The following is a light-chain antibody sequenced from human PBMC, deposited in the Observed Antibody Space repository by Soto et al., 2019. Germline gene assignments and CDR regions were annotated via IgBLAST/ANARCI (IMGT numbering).Light chain of an antibody. Sequence: SALTQPASVSGSPGQSITISCTGTSSDVGGYNYVSWYQQHPGKAPKLIIYDVSNRPSGVSNRFSGSKSGNTASLTISGLQAEDEADYYCNSYTSSSTRVFGGGTKLTVL. CDR3: NSYTSSSTRV. CDR1: SSDVGGYNY. V-gene: IGLV2-14*01. CDR2: DVS. J-gene: IGLJ2*01.